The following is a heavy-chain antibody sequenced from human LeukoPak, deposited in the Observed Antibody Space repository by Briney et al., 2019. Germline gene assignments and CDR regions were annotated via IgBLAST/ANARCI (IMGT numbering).Heavy chain of an antibody. V-gene: IGHV3-53*01. D-gene: IGHD3-3*01. CDR2: IYSGGST. J-gene: IGHJ4*02. CDR3: ARVLYDFWSGYYDY. Sequence: GGSLRLSCAASGFTVSSNYMSWVRQAPGKGLEWVSVIYSGGSTYYADSVKGRFTISRDNSKNTLYLQMNNLRAEDTAVYYCARVLYDFWSGYYDYWGQGTLVTVSS. CDR1: GFTVSSNY.